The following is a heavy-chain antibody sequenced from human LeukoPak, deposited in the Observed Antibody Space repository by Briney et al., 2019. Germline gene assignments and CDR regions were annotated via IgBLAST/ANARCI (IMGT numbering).Heavy chain of an antibody. CDR2: IYYSGST. Sequence: PSETLSLTCTVSGGSISSSSYYWGWIRQPPGKGLEWIGSIYYSGSTYYNPSLKSRVTISVDTSKNQFSLKLSSVTAADTAVYYCARVYCSSTSCYGPSQYFQHWGQGTLVTVSS. CDR3: ARVYCSSTSCYGPSQYFQH. CDR1: GGSISSSSYY. D-gene: IGHD2-2*01. V-gene: IGHV4-39*01. J-gene: IGHJ1*01.